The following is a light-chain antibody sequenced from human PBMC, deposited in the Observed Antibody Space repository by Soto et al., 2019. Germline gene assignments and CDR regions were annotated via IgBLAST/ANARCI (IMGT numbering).Light chain of an antibody. V-gene: IGLV2-14*01. CDR3: SSYTSSSTRV. J-gene: IGLJ3*02. CDR1: SSDVGGYNY. CDR2: EVS. Sequence: QSALTQPASVSGSPGQSITISCTGTSSDVGGYNYVSWYQQQPGKAPKLMIYEVSNRPSGVSNRFSGSKSGNTASLTISGLQAEDEADYYCSSYTSSSTRVFGGGTKQTVL.